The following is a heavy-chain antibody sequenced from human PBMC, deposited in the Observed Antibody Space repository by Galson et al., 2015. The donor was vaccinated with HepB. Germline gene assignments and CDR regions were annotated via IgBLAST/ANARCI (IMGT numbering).Heavy chain of an antibody. CDR1: GFTFSNAW. CDR3: TTDHLPSHYDSSIYYFDY. CDR2: IKSKTDGGTT. V-gene: IGHV3-15*07. Sequence: SLRLSCAAPGFTFSNAWMNWVRQAPGKGLEWVGRIKSKTDGGTTDYAAPVKGRFTISRDDSKNTLYLQMNSLKTEDTAVYYCTTDHLPSHYDSSIYYFDYWGQGTLVTVSS. J-gene: IGHJ4*02. D-gene: IGHD3-22*01.